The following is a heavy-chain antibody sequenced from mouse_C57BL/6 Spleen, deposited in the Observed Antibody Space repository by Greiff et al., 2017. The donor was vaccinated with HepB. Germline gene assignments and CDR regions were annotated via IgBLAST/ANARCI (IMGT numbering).Heavy chain of an antibody. CDR2: INPNNGGT. CDR1: GYTFTDYN. V-gene: IGHV1-18*01. CDR3: ARLAYGNPSAWFAY. Sequence: EVQLQQSGPELVKPGASVKIPCKASGYTFTDYNMDWVKQSHGKSLEWIGDINPNNGGTIYNQKFKGKATLTVDKSSSTAYMELRSLTSEDTAVYYCARLAYGNPSAWFAYWGQGTLVTVSA. D-gene: IGHD2-1*01. J-gene: IGHJ3*01.